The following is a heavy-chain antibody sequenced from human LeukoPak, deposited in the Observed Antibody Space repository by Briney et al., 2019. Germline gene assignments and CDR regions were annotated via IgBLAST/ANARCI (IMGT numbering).Heavy chain of an antibody. V-gene: IGHV1-2*02. J-gene: IGHJ3*02. CDR3: ARGAYYYDSSGYLLGRAFDI. CDR2: INPNSGGT. D-gene: IGHD3-22*01. Sequence: ASVKVSCKASGYTFTGYYMHWVRQAPGQGLEWMGWINPNSGGTNYAQKFQGRVTMTRDTSISTAYMELSRLRSDDTAVYYCARGAYYYDSSGYLLGRAFDIWGQGTMATVSS. CDR1: GYTFTGYY.